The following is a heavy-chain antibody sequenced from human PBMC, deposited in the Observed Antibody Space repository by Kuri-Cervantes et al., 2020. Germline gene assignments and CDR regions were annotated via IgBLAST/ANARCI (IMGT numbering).Heavy chain of an antibody. CDR1: GDTFSSYA. Sequence: SVKVSCKASGDTFSSYAIHWVRQAPGQGLEWMGGIIPIFGTANYAQKFQGSVTMTTDTSMSTAYMELSRLRSDDTAVYYCARTGGYSRSGGDDNWGQGTLVTVSS. J-gene: IGHJ4*02. CDR2: IIPIFGTA. D-gene: IGHD6-13*01. CDR3: ARTGGYSRSGGDDN. V-gene: IGHV1-69*05.